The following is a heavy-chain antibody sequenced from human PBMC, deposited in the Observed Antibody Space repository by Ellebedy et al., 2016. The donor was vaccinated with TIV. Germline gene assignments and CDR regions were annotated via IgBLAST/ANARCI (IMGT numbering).Heavy chain of an antibody. D-gene: IGHD4-11*01. V-gene: IGHV3-7*01. Sequence: GESLKIPCAASGFTFGSYWMSLVRQAPGKGLGWVATIKQDGSEKNYVDSVKGRLAISRDNARSSLYLQMNSLSAEDTAVYYCGRGQTTFEYWGQGTLVTVSS. CDR1: GFTFGSYW. CDR3: GRGQTTFEY. CDR2: IKQDGSEK. J-gene: IGHJ4*02.